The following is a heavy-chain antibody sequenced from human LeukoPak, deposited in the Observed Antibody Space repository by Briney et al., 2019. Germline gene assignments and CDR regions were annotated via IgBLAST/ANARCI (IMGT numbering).Heavy chain of an antibody. CDR2: IYHSGTT. V-gene: IGHV4-38-2*02. D-gene: IGHD2-15*01. Sequence: SETLSLACTVSVYSISSDSFWAWIRQPPGKGLEWIGSIYHSGTTYYNPSLKSRVTISVDTSKNQFSLRLTSVTAADTAVYFCARDIGIYPHVAFDIWGQGTLVTVSS. J-gene: IGHJ3*02. CDR1: VYSISSDSF. CDR3: ARDIGIYPHVAFDI.